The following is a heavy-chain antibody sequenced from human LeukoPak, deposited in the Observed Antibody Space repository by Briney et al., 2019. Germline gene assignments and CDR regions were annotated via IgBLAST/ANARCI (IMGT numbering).Heavy chain of an antibody. CDR3: AKMGLDHRGVIIPDAFDI. V-gene: IGHV3-30-3*02. D-gene: IGHD3-10*01. CDR1: GFTLSSYA. Sequence: GGSLRLSCAASGFTLSSYAMHWARQAPGRGLEWVAVISYDGSNKYYADSVKGRFTISRDNSKNTLYLQMNSLRAEDTAVYYCAKMGLDHRGVIIPDAFDIWGQGTMVTVSS. CDR2: ISYDGSNK. J-gene: IGHJ3*02.